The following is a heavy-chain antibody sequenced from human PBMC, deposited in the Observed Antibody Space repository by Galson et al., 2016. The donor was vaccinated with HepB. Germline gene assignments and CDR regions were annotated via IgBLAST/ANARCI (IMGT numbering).Heavy chain of an antibody. CDR2: ISHTGNA. CDR1: GDSISSGDYS. D-gene: IGHD3-10*01. J-gene: IGHJ4*02. CDR3: ARGPRLLRAYGDLISYFDY. V-gene: IGHV4-30-2*01. Sequence: TLSLTCAVSGDSISSGDYSWTWIRKPPGTGLEWIGHISHTGNAYYSPSLKSRVTMSVERPKNNFSLPLASVYAADTAAYYCARGPRLLRAYGDLISYFDYGGQGILVAVSS.